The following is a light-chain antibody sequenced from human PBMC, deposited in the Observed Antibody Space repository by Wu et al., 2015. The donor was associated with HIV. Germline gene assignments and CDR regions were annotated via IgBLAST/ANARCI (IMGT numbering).Light chain of an antibody. CDR3: QQYGSSPLA. J-gene: IGKJ5*01. Sequence: EIVLTQSPGTLSLSPGERATLSCRASQSVRTSYLAWYQQKPGQAPRLLIHGASNRATGISDRFSGSGSGTDFTLTISRLEPEDFAVYYCQQYGSSPLAFGQGTRLEIK. V-gene: IGKV3-20*01. CDR2: GAS. CDR1: QSVRTSY.